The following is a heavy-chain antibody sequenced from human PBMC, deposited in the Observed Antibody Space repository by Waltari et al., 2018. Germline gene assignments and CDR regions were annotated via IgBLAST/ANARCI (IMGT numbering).Heavy chain of an antibody. CDR2: IIPIHGIA. D-gene: IGHD3-10*01. Sequence: QVQLVQSGAEVKKPGSSVKVSCKASGGTFSSYTISWVRQAPGQGLEWMVRIIPIHGIANYAQKFQGRVTITADKSTSTAYMELSSLRSEDTAVYYCARDYYGSGSYYNPPYYFDYWGQGTLVTVSS. V-gene: IGHV1-69*08. CDR3: ARDYYGSGSYYNPPYYFDY. J-gene: IGHJ4*02. CDR1: GGTFSSYT.